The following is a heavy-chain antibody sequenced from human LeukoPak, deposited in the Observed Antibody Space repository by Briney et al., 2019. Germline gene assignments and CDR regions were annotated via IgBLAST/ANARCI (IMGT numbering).Heavy chain of an antibody. CDR2: INGGGDNA. CDR3: AKTNGYFDS. Sequence: PGGSLRLSCAASGLTFSNYAMTWLRQAPGKGLECVSGINGGGDNAYYTNSVKGRFTISRDNSKNTLYLQMNSLRAEDTAVYYCAKTNGYFDSWGQGTLVTVSS. J-gene: IGHJ4*02. CDR1: GLTFSNYA. V-gene: IGHV3-23*01.